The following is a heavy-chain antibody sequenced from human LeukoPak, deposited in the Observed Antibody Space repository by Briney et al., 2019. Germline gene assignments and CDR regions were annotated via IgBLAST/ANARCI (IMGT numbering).Heavy chain of an antibody. D-gene: IGHD4-17*01. J-gene: IGHJ2*01. V-gene: IGHV1-18*01. CDR1: GYTFTSYG. CDR3: ARDWSFRTTVTWDGWYFDL. CDR2: ISAYNGNT. Sequence: GASVKVSCKASGYTFTSYGITWVRQAPGQGLEWMGWISAYNGNTNYAQKLQGRVTMTTDTSTSTAYMELRSLRSDDTAVYYCARDWSFRTTVTWDGWYFDLWGRGTLVTVSS.